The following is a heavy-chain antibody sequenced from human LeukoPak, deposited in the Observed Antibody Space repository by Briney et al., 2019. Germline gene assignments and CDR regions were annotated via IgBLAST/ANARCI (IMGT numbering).Heavy chain of an antibody. J-gene: IGHJ5*01. D-gene: IGHD3-16*01. CDR1: GGSISSSNW. V-gene: IGHV4-4*02. CDR3: ARGGDWFDS. Sequence: SETLSLTCAVSGGSISSSNWWSWVRQPPGKGLEWIGYIYYSGTTNYNPSLKSRVTISVDTSKNQFSLKLSSVTAADAAVYYCARGGDWFDSWGPGTLVTVSS. CDR2: IYYSGTT.